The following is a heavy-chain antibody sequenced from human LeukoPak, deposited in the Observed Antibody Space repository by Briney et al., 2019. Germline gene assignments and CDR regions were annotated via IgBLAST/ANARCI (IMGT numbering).Heavy chain of an antibody. CDR2: IYPDDSDT. J-gene: IGHJ4*02. CDR3: ASPGSSAWYGCY. D-gene: IGHD6-19*01. CDR1: GYSFTSNW. Sequence: GESLKISCKSSGYSFTSNWIGWVRQMPGKGLEWMGIIYPDDSDTRYSPSFQGQVTISADKSISTAYLQWSGLKASDTAMYYCASPGSSAWYGCYWGQGTLVTVSS. V-gene: IGHV5-51*01.